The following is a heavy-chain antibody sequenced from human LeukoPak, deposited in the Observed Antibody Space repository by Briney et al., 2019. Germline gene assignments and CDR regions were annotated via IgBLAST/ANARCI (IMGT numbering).Heavy chain of an antibody. D-gene: IGHD4-17*01. V-gene: IGHV3-23*01. J-gene: IGHJ4*02. CDR2: ISGSGGST. CDR1: GFTFGSYG. Sequence: GGSLRLSCAASGFTFGSYGMSWVRQAPGKGLEWVSAISGSGGSTYYADSVKGRFTISRDNSKNTLYLQMNSLRAEDTAVYYCARVDYGDYVADYWGQGTLVTVSS. CDR3: ARVDYGDYVADY.